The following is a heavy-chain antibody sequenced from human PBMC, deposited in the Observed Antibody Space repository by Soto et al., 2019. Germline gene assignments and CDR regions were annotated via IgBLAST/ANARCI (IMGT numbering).Heavy chain of an antibody. J-gene: IGHJ4*02. V-gene: IGHV3-23*01. D-gene: IGHD3-22*01. CDR1: GFTFSSYA. CDR2: ISGSGGST. CDR3: AEVDSSGYWPGVDY. Sequence: GGSLRLSCAASGFTFSSYAMSWVRQAPGKGLEWVSAISGSGGSTYYADSVKGRFTISRDNSKNTLYLQMNSLRAEDTAVYYCAEVDSSGYWPGVDYWGQGTLVTVSS.